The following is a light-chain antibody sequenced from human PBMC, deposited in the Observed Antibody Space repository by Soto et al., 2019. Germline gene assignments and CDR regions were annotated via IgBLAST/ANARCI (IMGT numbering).Light chain of an antibody. CDR2: SNN. Sequence: QSVLTQPPSASGTPGQRVTISCSGSNSNIGTNSMNWYQQLPGTAPKLLIHSNNQRPSGVPDRFSGSKSGTSASLAISGLQSEDEADYYCAAWDSSLNGWVFGGGTKLTVL. CDR3: AAWDSSLNGWV. J-gene: IGLJ3*02. CDR1: NSNIGTNS. V-gene: IGLV1-44*01.